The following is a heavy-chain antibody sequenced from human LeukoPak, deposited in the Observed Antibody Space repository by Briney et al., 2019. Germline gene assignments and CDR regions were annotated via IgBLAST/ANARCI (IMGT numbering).Heavy chain of an antibody. V-gene: IGHV4-39*01. J-gene: IGHJ1*01. Sequence: SETLSLTCTVSGASISTHTYYWGWIRQPPGKGLEWIGSIYYNGNTYYNPSLKSRVTTSVDTSNNQFSLKLRSVTAADTAVYYCARSYCAGDCYTEYFQHWGQGTLVTVSS. CDR1: GASISTHTYY. CDR3: ARSYCAGDCYTEYFQH. CDR2: IYYNGNT. D-gene: IGHD2-21*02.